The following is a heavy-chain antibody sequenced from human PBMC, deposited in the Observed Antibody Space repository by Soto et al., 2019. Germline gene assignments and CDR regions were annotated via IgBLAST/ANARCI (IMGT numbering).Heavy chain of an antibody. CDR1: GGSFSGYY. J-gene: IGHJ3*02. CDR3: ARAPEIDGYSYGPSDAFDI. Sequence: KASETLSLTCAVYGGSFSGYYWSWIRQPPGKGLEWIGEINHSGSTNYNPSLKSRVTISVDTSKNQFSLKLSSVTAADTAVYYCARAPEIDGYSYGPSDAFDIWGQGTMVTVSS. V-gene: IGHV4-34*01. D-gene: IGHD5-18*01. CDR2: INHSGST.